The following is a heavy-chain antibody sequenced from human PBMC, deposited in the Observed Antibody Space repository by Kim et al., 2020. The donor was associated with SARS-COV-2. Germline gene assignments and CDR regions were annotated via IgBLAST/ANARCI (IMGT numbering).Heavy chain of an antibody. CDR3: ARGFYGGFDI. CDR1: GLSVSSNW. V-gene: IGHV3-74*01. Sequence: GGSLRLSCAASGLSVSSNWMHWVRQAPGKGLEWVSRLSKDGTTTTYADSVKGRFTISRDNAKNTVYLQMNGLRVEDTAVYYCARGFYGGFDIWGQGTMVTVSS. J-gene: IGHJ3*02. CDR2: LSKDGTTT. D-gene: IGHD4-17*01.